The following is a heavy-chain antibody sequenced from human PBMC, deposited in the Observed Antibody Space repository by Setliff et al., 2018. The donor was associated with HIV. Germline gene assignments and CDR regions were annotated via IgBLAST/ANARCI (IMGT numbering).Heavy chain of an antibody. Sequence: SETLSLTCTVSGGSINTDYWSWIRQPPGKGLEWIGYISSSGTANYNPSLRSRVTISMETSNTRFSLWLRSATAADTATYFCARLGRAIDDGGSSLRLDFWGQGMLVTVSS. CDR1: GGSINTDY. CDR2: ISSSGTA. D-gene: IGHD2-21*01. CDR3: ARLGRAIDDGGSSLRLDF. V-gene: IGHV4-59*08. J-gene: IGHJ4*02.